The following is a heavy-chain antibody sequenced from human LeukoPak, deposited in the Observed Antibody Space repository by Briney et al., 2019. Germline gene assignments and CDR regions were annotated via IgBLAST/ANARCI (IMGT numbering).Heavy chain of an antibody. D-gene: IGHD3-22*01. CDR3: ARDVYYYDSSGYAM. CDR2: IHTSGST. J-gene: IGHJ4*02. CDR1: GGSITSYY. Sequence: SETLSLTCTVSGGSITSYYWSWIRQPAGKGLEWIGRIHTSGSTNYNPSLKSRVTMSVDTSKNLFSLKLSSVTAADTAVYYCARDVYYYDSSGYAMWGQGTLVTVSS. V-gene: IGHV4-4*07.